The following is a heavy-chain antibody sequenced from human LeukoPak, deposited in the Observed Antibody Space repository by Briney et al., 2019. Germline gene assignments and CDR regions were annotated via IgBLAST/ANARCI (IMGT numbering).Heavy chain of an antibody. D-gene: IGHD4-11*01. Sequence: GRSLRLSCAASGFTFSSYAMHWVRQAPGKGLEWVAVISYDGSNKYYADSVKGRFTISRDNAKNSLYLQMNSLRAEDTAVYYCARDLAVYSMDYWGQGTLVTVSS. J-gene: IGHJ4*02. V-gene: IGHV3-30-3*01. CDR3: ARDLAVYSMDY. CDR2: ISYDGSNK. CDR1: GFTFSSYA.